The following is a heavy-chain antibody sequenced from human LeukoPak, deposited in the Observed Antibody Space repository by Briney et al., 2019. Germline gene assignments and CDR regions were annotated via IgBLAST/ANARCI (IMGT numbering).Heavy chain of an antibody. CDR2: INPNSGGT. CDR1: GYTFTGYY. Sequence: ASVKVSCKASGYTFTGYYMHWMRQAPGQGLEWMGRINPNSGGTNYAQKFQGRATMTRDTSISTAYMELSRLRSDDTAVYYCARDPVGYYYDSSGLFDYWGQGTLVTVSS. V-gene: IGHV1-2*06. D-gene: IGHD3-22*01. CDR3: ARDPVGYYYDSSGLFDY. J-gene: IGHJ4*02.